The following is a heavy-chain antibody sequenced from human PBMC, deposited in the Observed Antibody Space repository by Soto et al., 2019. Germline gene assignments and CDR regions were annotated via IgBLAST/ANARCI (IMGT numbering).Heavy chain of an antibody. CDR1: GGTFSYSA. CDR3: ATPSVAALPKGGYYYADV. V-gene: IGHV1-69*13. J-gene: IGHJ6*03. Sequence: SVKVSCKASGGTFSYSAISWVRQAPGQGLEWMGVIIPVSGVPNNAQKFQGRVSITADESTATAYLQLSSLRPDDTAVYYCATPSVAALPKGGYYYADVWG. CDR2: IIPVSGVP. D-gene: IGHD6-6*01.